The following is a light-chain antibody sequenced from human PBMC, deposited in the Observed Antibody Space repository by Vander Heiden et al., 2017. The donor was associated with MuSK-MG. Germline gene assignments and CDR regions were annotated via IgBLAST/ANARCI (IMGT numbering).Light chain of an antibody. Sequence: QSALTQPPSASGSPGQSVTISCTGTSSDVGAYNYVSWSQHHPGKPPKVMIYEVTKRPAGVPDRFSGSKSGNTASLTVSGRQAEDEADYYCSSYAGSNKVVFGGGTKLTVL. CDR3: SSYAGSNKVV. CDR2: EVT. CDR1: SSDVGAYNY. J-gene: IGLJ3*02. V-gene: IGLV2-8*01.